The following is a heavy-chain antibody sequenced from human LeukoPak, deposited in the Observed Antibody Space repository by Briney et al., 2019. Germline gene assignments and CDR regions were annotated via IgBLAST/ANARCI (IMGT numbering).Heavy chain of an antibody. CDR3: ARGEVIVYPGDP. V-gene: IGHV1-46*03. CDR1: GGTFSSYA. CDR2: ISPSGGST. J-gene: IGHJ5*02. D-gene: IGHD2-21*01. Sequence: GSSVKVSCKASGGTFSSYAISWVRQAPGQGLGWLGIISPSGGSTSCAQKFQGRGTMTGDTSTSTVYMELSSLRSEHTAVYYCARGEVIVYPGDPWGQGTLVTVSS.